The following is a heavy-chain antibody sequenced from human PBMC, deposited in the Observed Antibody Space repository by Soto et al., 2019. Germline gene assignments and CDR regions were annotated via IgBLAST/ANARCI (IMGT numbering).Heavy chain of an antibody. CDR1: GDSINSDNYY. CDR2: IYYRGHT. Sequence: QLQLQESGPGLVKPSETLSLTCSVSGDSINSDNYYWGWIRQPPGKGLEWIGSIYYRGHTYYNPSLKTRVTISLDKSKSQFSLKLNSVTAADSAVYFCARLEGLATISYYFDYWGQGTLVTVSS. D-gene: IGHD3-9*01. V-gene: IGHV4-39*01. J-gene: IGHJ4*02. CDR3: ARLEGLATISYYFDY.